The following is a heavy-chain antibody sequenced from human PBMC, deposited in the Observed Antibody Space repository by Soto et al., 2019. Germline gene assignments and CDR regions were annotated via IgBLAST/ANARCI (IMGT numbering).Heavy chain of an antibody. J-gene: IGHJ6*02. CDR1: GGSFSCYY. V-gene: IGHV4-34*01. CDR3: ARGRRSYYYYYYGMDV. Sequence: PSETLSLTCAVYGGSFSCYYWSWIRQPPGKGLEWIGEINHSGSTNYNPSLKSRVTISVDTSKNQFSLKLSSVTAADTAVYYCARGRRSYYYYYYGMDVWGQGTTVTVSS. CDR2: INHSGST.